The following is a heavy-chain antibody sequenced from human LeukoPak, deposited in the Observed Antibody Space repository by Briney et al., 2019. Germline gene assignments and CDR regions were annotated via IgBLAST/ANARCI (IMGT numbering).Heavy chain of an antibody. J-gene: IGHJ4*02. CDR3: ARGYYYDSSGYYY. Sequence: GGSLRLSCAASGFTFSSYWMSWVRQAPGKGLEWVANIKQDGSEKYYVDSVKGRFTISRDNAKNSLYPQMNSLRAEDTAVYYCARGYYYDSSGYYYWGQGTLVTVSS. CDR2: IKQDGSEK. D-gene: IGHD3-22*01. CDR1: GFTFSSYW. V-gene: IGHV3-7*04.